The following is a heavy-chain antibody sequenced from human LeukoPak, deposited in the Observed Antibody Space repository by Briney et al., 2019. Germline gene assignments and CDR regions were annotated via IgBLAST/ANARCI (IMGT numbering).Heavy chain of an antibody. J-gene: IGHJ4*02. V-gene: IGHV3-23*01. D-gene: IGHD4-17*01. CDR1: GFTFRSYA. Sequence: PGGSLRLSCAASGFTFRSYAMSWVRQAPGKGLEWVSAIRGSGCSTYYADSVKGRFTISRDNSKNTLYLQMNSLRAEDTAVYYCAKDTKQTTVTYFDYWGQGTLVTVSS. CDR3: AKDTKQTTVTYFDY. CDR2: IRGSGCST.